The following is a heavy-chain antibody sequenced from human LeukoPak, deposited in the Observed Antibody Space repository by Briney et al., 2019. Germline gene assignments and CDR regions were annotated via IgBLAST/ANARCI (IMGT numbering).Heavy chain of an antibody. CDR3: VRDPSYGSSWYYYMDV. CDR2: ISSSSFKI. Sequence: PGGSLRLSCAASEFTFVRYAMNWVRQAPGKGLEWVSYISSSSFKIGYADSVKGRFTISRDNSKNSVYLQMDSLRVEDTAVYYCVRDPSYGSSWYYYMDVWGKGTTVTVSS. V-gene: IGHV3-48*04. J-gene: IGHJ6*03. CDR1: EFTFVRYA. D-gene: IGHD6-13*01.